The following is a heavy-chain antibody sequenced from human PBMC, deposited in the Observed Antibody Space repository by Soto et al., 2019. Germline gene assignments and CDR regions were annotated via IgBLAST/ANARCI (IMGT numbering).Heavy chain of an antibody. CDR2: ISYDGSNK. V-gene: IGHV3-30-3*01. CDR1: GFTFSSYA. D-gene: IGHD5-12*01. Sequence: GGSLRLSCAASGFTFSSYAMHWVRQAPGKGLEWVAVISYDGSNKYYADSVKGRFTISRDNSKNTLYLQMNSLRAEDTAVYYCARGYSGYWDNYYYGMDVWGQGTKVTVSS. CDR3: ARGYSGYWDNYYYGMDV. J-gene: IGHJ6*02.